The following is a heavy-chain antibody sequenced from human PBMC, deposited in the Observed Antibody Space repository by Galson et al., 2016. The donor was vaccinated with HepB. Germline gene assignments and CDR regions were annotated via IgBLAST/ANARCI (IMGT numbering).Heavy chain of an antibody. CDR1: GFTFGNYA. V-gene: IGHV3-23*01. CDR2: FSGRGGAT. J-gene: IGHJ5*02. CDR3: AKAVGQTIVVTAFDP. D-gene: IGHD2-21*01. Sequence: SLRLSCAVSGFTFGNYAMGWVRQTPGKGLEWVSSFSGRGGATNYADSVKGRFTVSGDFSKKTLYLQMNSLRAEDTAIYYCAKAVGQTIVVTAFDPWGQGTLVTVSS.